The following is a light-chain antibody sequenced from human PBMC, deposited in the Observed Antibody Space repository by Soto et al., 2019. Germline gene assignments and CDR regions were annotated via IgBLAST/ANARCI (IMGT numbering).Light chain of an antibody. CDR1: SSNIGSNS. J-gene: IGLJ1*01. CDR2: ADN. CDR3: AAWDDSLNGFV. Sequence: QSVLTQPPSASATPGQRVSISCSGSSSNIGSNSVQWHQQLPGTAPNLLIYADNQRPSGVPDRFSGSKSGTSASLAITGLQSGDEADYYCAAWDDSLNGFVFGTGTKVTVL. V-gene: IGLV1-44*01.